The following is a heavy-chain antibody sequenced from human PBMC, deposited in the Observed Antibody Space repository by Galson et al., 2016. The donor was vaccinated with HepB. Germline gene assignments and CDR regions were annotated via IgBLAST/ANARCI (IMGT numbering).Heavy chain of an antibody. Sequence: SLRLSCATSGFTFSSFEIHWVRQAPGKGLEWVSYISDSGSKKFSADSVKGRFTISRDNAKTSLYLDMNNLRVDDTAIYYCARAFGVSPFDFWGQGTLVTVSS. J-gene: IGHJ4*02. V-gene: IGHV3-48*03. D-gene: IGHD3-3*01. CDR1: GFTFSSFE. CDR3: ARAFGVSPFDF. CDR2: ISDSGSKK.